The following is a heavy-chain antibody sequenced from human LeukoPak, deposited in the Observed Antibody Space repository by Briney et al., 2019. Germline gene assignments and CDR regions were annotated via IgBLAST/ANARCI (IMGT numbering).Heavy chain of an antibody. CDR2: ISWNSGSI. CDR1: GFTFSNYA. CDR3: AKAYTDYYGMDV. J-gene: IGHJ6*02. V-gene: IGHV3-9*01. D-gene: IGHD3-16*01. Sequence: PGGSLRLSCAGSGFTFSNYAMTWVRQAPGKGLEWVSGISWNSGSIGYADSVKGRFTISRDNAKNSLYLQMNSLRAEDTALYYCAKAYTDYYGMDVWGQGTTVTVSS.